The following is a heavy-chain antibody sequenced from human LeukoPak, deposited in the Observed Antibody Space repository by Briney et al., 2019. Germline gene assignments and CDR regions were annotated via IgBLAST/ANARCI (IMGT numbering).Heavy chain of an antibody. Sequence: PGGSLRLSCAASGFTFSSYSMNWVRQAPGKGLEWVGRIKSKTDGGTTDYAAPVKGRFTISRDDSKNTLYLQMNSLKTEDTAVYYCTTDPELALIGYWGQGTLVTVSS. CDR1: GFTFSSYS. CDR2: IKSKTDGGTT. V-gene: IGHV3-15*01. J-gene: IGHJ4*02. CDR3: TTDPELALIGY.